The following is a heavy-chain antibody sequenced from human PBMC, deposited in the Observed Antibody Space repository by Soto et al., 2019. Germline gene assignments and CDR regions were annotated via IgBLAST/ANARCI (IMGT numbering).Heavy chain of an antibody. CDR3: ASGAILTGFPSTYCFYC. CDR2: ISAYNGNT. V-gene: IGHV1-18*01. Sequence: DSVNVSCKASGHTFPSYGISWVRQAPGQGLEWMGWISAYNGNTNYAQKLQGRVTMTTDTSTSTAYMELRSLRSDDTAVYYCASGAILTGFPSTYCFYCRGQGSLVPVSS. D-gene: IGHD3-9*01. J-gene: IGHJ4*01. CDR1: GHTFPSYG.